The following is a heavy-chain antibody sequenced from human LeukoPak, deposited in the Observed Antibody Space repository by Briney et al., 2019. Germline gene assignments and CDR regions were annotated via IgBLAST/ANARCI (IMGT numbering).Heavy chain of an antibody. D-gene: IGHD4-23*01. V-gene: IGHV1-18*04. CDR3: VRDSGWELRHFFFDD. J-gene: IGHJ4*02. CDR2: ISPSNGDT. Sequence: ASVKLSCKASGYTFTSYSINWVRRAPGQGLEWMGWISPSNGDTSYAQKAQDRVTMTTDTTTTTVYMELRSLGSDDTAIYYCVRDSGWELRHFFFDDWGQGTLVTVSS. CDR1: GYTFTSYS.